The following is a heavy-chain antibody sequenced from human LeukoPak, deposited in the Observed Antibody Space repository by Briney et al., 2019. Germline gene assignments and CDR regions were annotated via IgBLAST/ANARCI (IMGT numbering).Heavy chain of an antibody. V-gene: IGHV3-48*03. CDR2: ISNSGTTI. J-gene: IGHJ4*02. Sequence: PGGSLRLSCAASGFXLSSYEINWVRQAPGKGLEWVSYISNSGTTIYYAASVKGRFTISRDNAKDSLYLQMTSLRAEDTAVYYCARRGFFDYWGQGTLVTVSS. CDR3: ARRGFFDY. CDR1: GFXLSSYE.